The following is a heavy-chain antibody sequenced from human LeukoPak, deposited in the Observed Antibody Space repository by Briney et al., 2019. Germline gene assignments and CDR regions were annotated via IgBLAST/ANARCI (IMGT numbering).Heavy chain of an antibody. CDR1: GGSISGYY. CDR2: IHYSGGA. CDR3: ARHQGYCVTNSCGVDWFAT. J-gene: IGHJ5*02. D-gene: IGHD2-15*01. V-gene: IGHV4-59*08. Sequence: PSETLSLTCTVSGGSISGYYWSGFRQPPGKGLEWVGYIHYSGGANYNPSLKNRVSISVDTSSNQFSLKLNSVTAADTAVYFCARHQGYCVTNSCGVDWFATWGQGTLVTVSS.